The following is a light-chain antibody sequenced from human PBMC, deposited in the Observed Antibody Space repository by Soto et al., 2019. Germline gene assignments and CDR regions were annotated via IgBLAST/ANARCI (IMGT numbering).Light chain of an antibody. CDR1: QAMSSS. CDR3: QQLNPFDRT. CDR2: ASS. J-gene: IGKJ2*01. V-gene: IGKV1-9*01. Sequence: DIQLTQSPSFLSASVGDRVTITCRASQAMSSSLAWYQQKPAQAPKLLIYASSTLQSGVPSRFSGSGSGTVFPVTISSLQPEDFATYYCQQLNPFDRTFGGGTKLEI.